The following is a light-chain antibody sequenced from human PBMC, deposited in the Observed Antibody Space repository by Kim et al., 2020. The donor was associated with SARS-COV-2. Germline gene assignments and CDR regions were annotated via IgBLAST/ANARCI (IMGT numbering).Light chain of an antibody. J-gene: IGKJ2*01. CDR3: QQYGSSPQT. V-gene: IGKV3-20*01. CDR1: QSVSSSY. CDR2: GAS. Sequence: LTPGERATLSCRASQSVSSSYLAWYQQKPGQAPRLLIYGASSRATGIPDRFSGSGSGTDFTLTISRLEPEDFAVYYCQQYGSSPQTFGQGTKLEI.